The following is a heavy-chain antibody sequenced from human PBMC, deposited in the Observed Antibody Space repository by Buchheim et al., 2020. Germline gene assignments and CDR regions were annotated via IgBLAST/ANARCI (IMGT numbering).Heavy chain of an antibody. CDR2: IRSRSSGGNT. Sequence: EVQLVESGGGLVQPGGSLRLSCAASGFTFSSYWMHWVRQAPGKGLEWVSSIRSRSSGGNTNYADSVKGRFTISRDSSKTTLYLQMNSLRVEDTAVYYCAKDRGSGYDLDAMDVWGQGTT. D-gene: IGHD5-12*01. CDR1: GFTFSSYW. CDR3: AKDRGSGYDLDAMDV. J-gene: IGHJ6*02. V-gene: IGHV3-23*04.